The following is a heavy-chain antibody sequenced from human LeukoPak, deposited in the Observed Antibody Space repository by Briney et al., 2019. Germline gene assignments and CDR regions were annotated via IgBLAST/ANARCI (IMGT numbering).Heavy chain of an antibody. Sequence: PGGSLRLSCAASGFIFSNYGIYWVRQAPGKGLEWVAVISYDGSNRYYADSVKGRFTISRDNSKNTLYLQMNSLRTEDTAVYYCARESSYYDSSGYYSNWFDPWGQGTLVTVSS. CDR3: ARESSYYDSSGYYSNWFDP. J-gene: IGHJ5*02. D-gene: IGHD3-22*01. CDR1: GFIFSNYG. CDR2: ISYDGSNR. V-gene: IGHV3-30*03.